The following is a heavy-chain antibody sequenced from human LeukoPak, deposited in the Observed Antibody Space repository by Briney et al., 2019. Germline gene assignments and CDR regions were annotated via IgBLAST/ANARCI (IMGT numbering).Heavy chain of an antibody. V-gene: IGHV4-39*01. Sequence: SETLSLTCTVSGGSISSSSYYWGWIRQPPGKGLEWIGSIYCSGSTYYNPSLKSRVTISVDTSKNQLSLKLSSVTAADTAVYYCARQGVAVVAATPLIPDYWGQGTLVTVSS. CDR3: ARQGVAVVAATPLIPDY. D-gene: IGHD2-15*01. J-gene: IGHJ4*02. CDR1: GGSISSSSYY. CDR2: IYCSGST.